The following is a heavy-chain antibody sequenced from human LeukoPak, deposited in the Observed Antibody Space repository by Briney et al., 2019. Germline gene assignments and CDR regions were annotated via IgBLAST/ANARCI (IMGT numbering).Heavy chain of an antibody. CDR3: ARARGEVPAAF. D-gene: IGHD2-2*01. Sequence: ASVKVSYKASGGTFSSYAISRVRQDPGQGLEWRGGIIPIFGTANYAQKFQGRVTITADESTSTAYMQLSSLRSEDTAVYYCARARGEVPAAFWGQGTLVTVSS. J-gene: IGHJ4*02. V-gene: IGHV1-69*01. CDR2: IIPIFGTA. CDR1: GGTFSSYA.